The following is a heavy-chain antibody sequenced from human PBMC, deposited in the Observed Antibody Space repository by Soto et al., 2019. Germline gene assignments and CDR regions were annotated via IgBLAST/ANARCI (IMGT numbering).Heavy chain of an antibody. D-gene: IGHD3-10*01. V-gene: IGHV3-33*01. CDR2: IWYDGSNK. CDR1: GFTFSSYG. Sequence: QVQLVESGGGVVQPGRSLRLSCAASGFTFSSYGMHWVRQAPGKGLEWVAVIWYDGSNKHYADSVKGRFTISRDNSKNTLYLQMNSLRAEDTAVYYCARDGLLWGDYWGQGTLVTVSS. J-gene: IGHJ4*02. CDR3: ARDGLLWGDY.